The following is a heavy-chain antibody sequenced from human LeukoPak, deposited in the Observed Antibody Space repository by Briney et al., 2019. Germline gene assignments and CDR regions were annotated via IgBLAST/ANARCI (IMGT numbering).Heavy chain of an antibody. J-gene: IGHJ4*02. Sequence: GGSLRLSCAASGFTFSSYWMSWVRQAPGKGLEWVANIKQDGSEKYYVDSVKGRFTISRDNAKNSLCLQMNSLRAEDTAVYYCARDSDSSGLDFDYWGQGTLVTVSS. CDR1: GFTFSSYW. D-gene: IGHD3-22*01. CDR2: IKQDGSEK. CDR3: ARDSDSSGLDFDY. V-gene: IGHV3-7*05.